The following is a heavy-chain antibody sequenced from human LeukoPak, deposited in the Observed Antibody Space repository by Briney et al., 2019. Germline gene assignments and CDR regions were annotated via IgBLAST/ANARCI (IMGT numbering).Heavy chain of an antibody. V-gene: IGHV3-7*03. CDR3: ARYYDFWSGYYTHYYGMDV. D-gene: IGHD3-3*01. CDR2: INQNGNVN. CDR1: GFTFSSYW. Sequence: GGSLRLSCAASGFTFSSYWMNWARQAPGKGLEWVASINQNGNVNYYVDSVKGRFTISRDNAKNSLYLQMNSLRAEDTAVYYCARYYDFWSGYYTHYYGMDVWGQGTLVTVSS. J-gene: IGHJ6*02.